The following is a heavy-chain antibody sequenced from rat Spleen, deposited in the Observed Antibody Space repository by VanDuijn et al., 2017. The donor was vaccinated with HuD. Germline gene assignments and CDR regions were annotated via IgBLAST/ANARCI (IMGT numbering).Heavy chain of an antibody. CDR1: GFTFSAYY. J-gene: IGHJ2*01. Sequence: EVQLVESDGGLVQPGRSLKLSCAASGFTFSAYYMAWVRQAPTKGLEWVATISSDGRRNYYRDSVKGRFTISRDNAKSTLSLQMDSLRSEDTATYYCARRHYGYTDYFDYWGQGVMVTVSS. V-gene: IGHV5-29*01. CDR2: ISSDGRRN. CDR3: ARRHYGYTDYFDY. D-gene: IGHD1-9*01.